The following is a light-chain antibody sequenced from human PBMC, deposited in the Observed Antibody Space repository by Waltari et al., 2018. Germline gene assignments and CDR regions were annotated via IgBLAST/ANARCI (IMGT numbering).Light chain of an antibody. CDR1: NSTFGSNF. Sequence: QPVLTQPPSVTASPGQRITISCFGSNSTFGSNFVAWYQQIPGTAPRLLIYENRLRHSGIPGRFSGSKSGTSATLDISGLQTEDEADYYCATWDTRLTVEVFGGGTKLTVL. CDR2: ENR. J-gene: IGLJ2*01. V-gene: IGLV1-51*01. CDR3: ATWDTRLTVEV.